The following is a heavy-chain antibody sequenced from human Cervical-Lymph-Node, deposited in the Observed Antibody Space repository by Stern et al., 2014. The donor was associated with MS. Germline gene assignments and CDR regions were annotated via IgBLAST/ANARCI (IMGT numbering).Heavy chain of an antibody. J-gene: IGHJ4*02. D-gene: IGHD2-2*01. CDR3: ARGPAWVDY. CDR2: INHSGST. Sequence: VQLQQWGAGLLKPSETLSLTCAVYGGSFSGYYWSWIRQPPGKGLEWIGEINHSGSTNYNPSLKSRVTISVDTSKKQFSLKLSSVTAADTAVYYCARGPAWVDYWGQGTLVTVSS. V-gene: IGHV4-34*01. CDR1: GGSFSGYY.